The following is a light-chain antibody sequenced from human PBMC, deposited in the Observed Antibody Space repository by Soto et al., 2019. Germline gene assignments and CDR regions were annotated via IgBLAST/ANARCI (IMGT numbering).Light chain of an antibody. J-gene: IGKJ2*01. CDR2: TAS. CDR1: QSMSSY. V-gene: IGKV1-39*01. CDR3: QQSHSSPYT. Sequence: DIPMTQSPSSLSASVGDRVTITCRASQSMSSYLNWYQQKPGKAPKLLIYTASTLQSGVPSRFSGSGSGTDFTLTISSLQPEDFATYYCQQSHSSPYTFGQGTKLEIK.